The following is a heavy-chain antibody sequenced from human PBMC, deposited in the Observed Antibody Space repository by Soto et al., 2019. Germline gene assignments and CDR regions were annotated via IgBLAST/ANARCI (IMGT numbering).Heavy chain of an antibody. V-gene: IGHV4-59*01. D-gene: IGHD4-17*01. CDR1: GGSISSYY. Sequence: SETLSLTCTVSGGSISSYYWSWIRQPPGKGLEWIGYIFYSGSTNYNPSLKSRVTISVDTSKNQFSLKLGSVTAADTAVYYCARVVDYGDYGVRWFDPWGQGTLVTVSS. CDR3: ARVVDYGDYGVRWFDP. CDR2: IFYSGST. J-gene: IGHJ5*02.